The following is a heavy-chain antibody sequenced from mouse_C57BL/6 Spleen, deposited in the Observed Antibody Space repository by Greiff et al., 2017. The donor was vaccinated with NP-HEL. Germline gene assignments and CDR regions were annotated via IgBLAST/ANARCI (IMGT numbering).Heavy chain of an antibody. J-gene: IGHJ3*01. V-gene: IGHV14-4*01. D-gene: IGHD1-1*01. Sequence: VHVKQSGAELVRPGASVKLSCTASGFNIKDDYMHWVKQRPEQGLEWIGWIDPENGDTEYASKFQGKATITADTSSNTAYLQLSSLTSADTAVYYCTTDYGSSFLFAYWGQGTLVTVSA. CDR3: TTDYGSSFLFAY. CDR1: GFNIKDDY. CDR2: IDPENGDT.